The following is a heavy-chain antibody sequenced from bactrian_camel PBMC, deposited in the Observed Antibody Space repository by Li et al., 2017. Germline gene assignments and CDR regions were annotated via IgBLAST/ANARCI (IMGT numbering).Heavy chain of an antibody. CDR2: IDNHGSV. CDR3: ATTRGPLPVRWVFEEGRYNY. D-gene: IGHD4*01. Sequence: HVQLVESGGGSVQTGGSLRLSCVTSASTYYSNCMAWFRRAPGKEREVVATIDNHGSVSFQRSVLGRFTISQDTANNTTYLQMDSLKPEDTGTYYCATTRGPLPVRWVFEEGRYNYRGQGTQVTVS. J-gene: IGHJ4*01. V-gene: IGHV3S53*01. CDR1: ASTYYSNC.